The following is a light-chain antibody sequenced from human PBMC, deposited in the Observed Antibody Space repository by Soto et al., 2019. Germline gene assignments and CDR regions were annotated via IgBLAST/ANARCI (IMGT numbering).Light chain of an antibody. CDR3: QQYNNWPPYT. CDR2: GAS. J-gene: IGKJ2*01. V-gene: IGKV3-15*01. Sequence: EIVMTQSPATLSVSPGERATLSCRASQSVSSNLAWYQQKPGQAPRLLIYGASTRATGIPARFSGSGSGTEFTLTISSLQSGDFAVYYCQQYNNWPPYTFGQGTKREIK. CDR1: QSVSSN.